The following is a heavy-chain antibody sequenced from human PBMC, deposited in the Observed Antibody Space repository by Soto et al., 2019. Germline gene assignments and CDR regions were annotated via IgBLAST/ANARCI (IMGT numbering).Heavy chain of an antibody. CDR3: XXXXXXXXXXXXXXXXXGGPFDP. CDR2: VYHSGST. J-gene: IGHJ5*02. CDR1: GDSITSGGYY. D-gene: IGHD3-16*01. Sequence: QVQLQESGPGLVKPSQTLSLTCNVSGDSITSGGYYWSWIRQHPGKGLEWIGYVYHSGSTYYNPSLKSRVTISVXXXXXXXXXXXXXXXXXXXXXXXXXXXXXXXXXXXXXXXXGGPFDPWGQGTLVTVSS. V-gene: IGHV4-31*02.